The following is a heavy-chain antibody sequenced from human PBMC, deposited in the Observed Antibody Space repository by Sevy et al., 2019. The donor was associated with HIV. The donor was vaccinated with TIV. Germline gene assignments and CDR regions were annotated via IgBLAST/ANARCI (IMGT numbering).Heavy chain of an antibody. J-gene: IGHJ4*02. CDR2: IDSDGNTA. Sequence: GGSLRLSCAASGFTFRSYWMHWVRQAPGKGLVWVSRIDSDGNTATYADSVKGRFTFSRDNTKNTLYLQMNSLRLEDTAAYYCASGKPGYSCHCYWGQGTLVTVSS. CDR3: ASGKPGYSCHCY. V-gene: IGHV3-74*01. D-gene: IGHD5-18*01. CDR1: GFTFRSYW.